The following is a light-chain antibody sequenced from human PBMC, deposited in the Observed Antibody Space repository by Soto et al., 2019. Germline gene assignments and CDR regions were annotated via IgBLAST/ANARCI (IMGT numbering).Light chain of an antibody. CDR2: EVS. CDR1: SSDVGGYNY. V-gene: IGLV2-8*01. Sequence: QSALTQPPSASGSPGQSVTISCTGTSSDVGGYNYVSWYQQHPGKAPKLMIYEVSKRPSGVPDRFFGSKSGNTASLTVSGLQAEDEADYYCSSYAGSNNLVFGGGTKLPS. CDR3: SSYAGSNNLV. J-gene: IGLJ2*01.